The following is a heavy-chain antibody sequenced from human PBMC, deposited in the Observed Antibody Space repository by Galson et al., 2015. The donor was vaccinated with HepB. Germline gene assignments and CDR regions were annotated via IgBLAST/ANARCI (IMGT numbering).Heavy chain of an antibody. D-gene: IGHD3-22*01. J-gene: IGHJ3*02. CDR2: ISRSGSSI. CDR3: ARVKFYSDTSGYTDAFDI. CDR1: GFTFSSYE. V-gene: IGHV3-48*03. Sequence: SLRLSCAASGFTFSSYEMNWVRQAPGKGLEWISYISRSGSSIYYADSVKGRFTISRENAKNSLNLQMNSLRAEDTAIYYCARVKFYSDTSGYTDAFDIWGQGTMVTVSS.